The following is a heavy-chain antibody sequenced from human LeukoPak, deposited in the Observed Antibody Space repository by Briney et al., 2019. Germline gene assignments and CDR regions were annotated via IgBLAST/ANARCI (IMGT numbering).Heavy chain of an antibody. V-gene: IGHV3-15*01. CDR2: IKRKGDDGTI. CDR3: TAGTGRSDFDY. D-gene: IGHD3/OR15-3a*01. Sequence: GGSLRLSYAASGFTFSNAWMSWVRQAPGRGLEWVGRIKRKGDDGTIDYAAPVKGRLSISRDDSKNTLYLQMNSLKSEDTAVYYCTAGTGRSDFDYWGQGTLVTVSS. CDR1: GFTFSNAW. J-gene: IGHJ4*02.